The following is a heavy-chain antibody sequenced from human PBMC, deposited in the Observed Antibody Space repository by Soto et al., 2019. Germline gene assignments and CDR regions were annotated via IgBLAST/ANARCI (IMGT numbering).Heavy chain of an antibody. J-gene: IGHJ4*02. D-gene: IGHD3-22*01. CDR3: ARARHYYDSSGYYQYYFNY. Sequence: LRLSCAASGFTFSSYWMSWVRQAPGKWLAWVANIKQDGSEKYYVDSVKGRFTISRDNAKNSLYLQMNSLRAEDTAVYYCARARHYYDSSGYYQYYFNYCGQGTLVTVSS. V-gene: IGHV3-7*03. CDR1: GFTFSSYW. CDR2: IKQDGSEK.